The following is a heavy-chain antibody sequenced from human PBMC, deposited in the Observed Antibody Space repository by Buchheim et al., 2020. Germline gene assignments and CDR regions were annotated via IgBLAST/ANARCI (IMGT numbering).Heavy chain of an antibody. V-gene: IGHV5-51*01. D-gene: IGHD5-24*01. CDR3: ARRRKTYYNGMDV. J-gene: IGHJ6*02. Sequence: EVQLVQSGAEVKKPGESLKISCKGSGYSFPNYWIGWVRQMPGKGLEWMGIIYPGDSDTRYSPSFQGQVTMSADKSSSTAYPQWSSLKASDTVIYYCARRRKTYYNGMDVWGQGTT. CDR1: GYSFPNYW. CDR2: IYPGDSDT.